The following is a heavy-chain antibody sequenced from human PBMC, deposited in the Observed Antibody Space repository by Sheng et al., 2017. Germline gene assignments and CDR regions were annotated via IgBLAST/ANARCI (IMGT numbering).Heavy chain of an antibody. CDR3: ARSDRPALDYYYYYMDV. J-gene: IGHJ6*03. D-gene: IGHD2-2*01. CDR2: IIPIFGTA. Sequence: QVQLVQSGAEVKKPGSSVKVSCKASGGTFSSYAISWVRQAPGQGLEWMGGIIPIFGTANYAQKFQGRVTITTDESTSTAYMELSSLRSEDTAVYYCARSDRPALDYYYYYMDVWGKGTTVTVSS. V-gene: IGHV1-69*05. CDR1: GGTFSSYA.